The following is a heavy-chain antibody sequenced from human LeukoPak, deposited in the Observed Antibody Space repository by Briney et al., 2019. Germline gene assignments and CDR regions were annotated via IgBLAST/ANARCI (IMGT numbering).Heavy chain of an antibody. CDR3: ARDLTVTSTCWFDR. D-gene: IGHD4-11*01. CDR2: ITSSSSYI. V-gene: IGHV3-21*01. CDR1: GFTFSSYS. J-gene: IGHJ5*02. Sequence: GGSLRLSCAVSGFTFSSYSMNWVRQAPGKGLEWVPSITSSSSYIYYADSVKGRFTISRDNAKNSLYLQMNSLRAEDTAVYYCARDLTVTSTCWFDRWGQGTLVTVSP.